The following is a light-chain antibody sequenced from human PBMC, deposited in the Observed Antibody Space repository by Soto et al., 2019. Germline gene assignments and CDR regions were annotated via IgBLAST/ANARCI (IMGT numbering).Light chain of an antibody. V-gene: IGKV1-5*01. CDR1: QSISSW. J-gene: IGKJ1*01. CDR2: DAS. CDR3: QQYNSYSPT. Sequence: DIQMTQSPSTLSASVGDRVTITCXASQSISSWLAWYQQKPGKAPKLLIYDASSLESGVPSRFSGSGSGTEFTLTISSLQPDHFATYYCQQYNSYSPTFGQGTKVDIK.